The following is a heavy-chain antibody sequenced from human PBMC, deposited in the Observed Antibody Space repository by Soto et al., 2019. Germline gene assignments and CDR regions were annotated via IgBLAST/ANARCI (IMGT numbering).Heavy chain of an antibody. CDR2: ICYSGST. J-gene: IGHJ5*02. Sequence: PSETLSLTCTVSGGSISSGGYYWSWIRQHPGKGLEWIGYICYSGSTYYNPSLKSRVTISVDTSKNQFSLKLSSVTAADTAVYYCARESEGGPQGFNWFDPWGQGTLVTVSS. V-gene: IGHV4-31*03. CDR3: ARESEGGPQGFNWFDP. CDR1: GGSISSGGYY. D-gene: IGHD1-26*01.